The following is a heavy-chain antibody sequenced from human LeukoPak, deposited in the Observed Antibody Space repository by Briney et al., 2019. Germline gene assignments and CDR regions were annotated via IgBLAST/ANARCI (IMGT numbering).Heavy chain of an antibody. CDR2: LYSGGTS. J-gene: IGHJ4*02. D-gene: IGHD3-22*01. Sequence: GGSLRLSCAASGFTVSSNYMSWVRQAPGKGLEWVSVLYSGGTSYYANSVQDRFTISRDNSKNTLYLQMNSLSVEDTAVYYCARRDSSGYYYVLWGQGTLVTVSS. V-gene: IGHV3-66*04. CDR1: GFTVSSNY. CDR3: ARRDSSGYYYVL.